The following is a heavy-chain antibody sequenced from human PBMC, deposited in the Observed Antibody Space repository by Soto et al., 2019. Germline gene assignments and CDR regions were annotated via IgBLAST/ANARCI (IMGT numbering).Heavy chain of an antibody. CDR3: AKDSYYCGSGSYFRYYYYMDV. V-gene: IGHV3-23*01. CDR1: GFTFSSYA. Sequence: GGSLRLSCAASGFTFSSYAMSWVRQAPGKGLEWVSAISGSGGSTYYADSVKGRFTISRDNSKNTLYLQMNSLRAEDTAVYYCAKDSYYCGSGSYFRYYYYMDVWGKGTTVTVSS. CDR2: ISGSGGST. D-gene: IGHD3-10*01. J-gene: IGHJ6*03.